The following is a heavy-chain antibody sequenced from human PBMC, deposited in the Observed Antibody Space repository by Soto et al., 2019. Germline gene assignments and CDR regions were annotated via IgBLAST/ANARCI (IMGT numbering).Heavy chain of an antibody. CDR1: GYTFATYA. D-gene: IGHD1-1*01. J-gene: IGHJ5*02. CDR3: ARRYKSAGWLEP. CDR2: INPATGNT. V-gene: IGHV1-3*01. Sequence: QVQLVQSGAEVKKPGASVKVSCKASGYTFATYAIHWVRQAPVQGLEWMGWINPATGNTEYSEKFQDRVTITRDTSASTAYMELRGLRSEDTAVYYCARRYKSAGWLEPWGKGTLVTVSS.